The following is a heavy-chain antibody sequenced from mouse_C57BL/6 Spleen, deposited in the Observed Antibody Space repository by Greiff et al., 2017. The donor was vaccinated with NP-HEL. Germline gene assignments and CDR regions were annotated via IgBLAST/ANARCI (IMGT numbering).Heavy chain of an antibody. CDR3: ARNSESNYYGSSYPYAMDY. D-gene: IGHD1-1*01. CDR1: GFSLTSYA. V-gene: IGHV2-9-1*01. Sequence: VQLMESGPGLVAPSQSLSISCTVSGFSLTSYAISWVRQPPGKGLEWLGVIWTGGGTNYNSALKSRLSISKDNSKRQAFLKMNSLQTDDTARYYCARNSESNYYGSSYPYAMDYWGKGTSVTVSS. J-gene: IGHJ4*01. CDR2: IWTGGGT.